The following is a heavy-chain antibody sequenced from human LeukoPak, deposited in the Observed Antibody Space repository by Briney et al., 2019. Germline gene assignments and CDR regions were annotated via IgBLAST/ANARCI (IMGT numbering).Heavy chain of an antibody. V-gene: IGHV3-33*01. D-gene: IGHD1-14*01. J-gene: IGHJ4*02. CDR2: IWYDGSNK. Sequence: GGSLRLSCAASGFTFSSYGMHWVRQAPGKGLEWVAVIWYDGSNKYYADSVKGRFTISRDNSKNTLHLQMNSLRAEDTAVYYCARDLPDNAFDYWGQGTLVTVSS. CDR3: ARDLPDNAFDY. CDR1: GFTFSSYG.